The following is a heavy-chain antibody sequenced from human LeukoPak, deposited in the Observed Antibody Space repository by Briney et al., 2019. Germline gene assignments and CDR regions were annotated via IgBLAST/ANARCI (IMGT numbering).Heavy chain of an antibody. J-gene: IGHJ4*02. CDR2: ISYDGNNK. Sequence: GGSLRLSCVISGYTFTHYGFHWVRQAPGKALEWVAFISYDGNNKYEDSVKGRFTISRDNSKSTLHLQMNGLRAGDTAVYYCASSYYYDGSSYYHFFDHWGQGTLVTVSS. D-gene: IGHD3-22*01. V-gene: IGHV3-30*03. CDR3: ASSYYYDGSSYYHFFDH. CDR1: GYTFTHYG.